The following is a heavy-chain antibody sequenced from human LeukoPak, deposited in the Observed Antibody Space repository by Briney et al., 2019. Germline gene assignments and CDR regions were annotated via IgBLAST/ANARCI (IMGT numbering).Heavy chain of an antibody. J-gene: IGHJ5*02. D-gene: IGHD2-21*02. V-gene: IGHV4-31*03. CDR1: GRSISSGGYY. CDR3: ARAYVVVTAILWFDP. Sequence: SQTLSLTCTLSGRSISSGGYYWSWIRQHPGKGLEWIGYIYYSGSTYYNPSLKSRVTISVDTSKNQFSLKLSSVTAADTAVYYCARAYVVVTAILWFDPWGQGTLVTVSS. CDR2: IYYSGST.